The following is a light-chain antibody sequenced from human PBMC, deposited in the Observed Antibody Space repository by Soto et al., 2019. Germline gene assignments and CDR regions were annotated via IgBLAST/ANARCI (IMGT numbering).Light chain of an antibody. J-gene: IGKJ1*01. CDR3: QQYNSYWT. CDR1: QSIGSW. V-gene: IGKV1-5*01. Sequence: DIQMTQSPSTLSASVGDRVTITFRASQSIGSWLAWYQQKPGKAPKLLVYDASSLESGVQSRFSGSGSGTEFTLTISSLQPDDFATYYCQQYNSYWTFGQGTKVDIK. CDR2: DAS.